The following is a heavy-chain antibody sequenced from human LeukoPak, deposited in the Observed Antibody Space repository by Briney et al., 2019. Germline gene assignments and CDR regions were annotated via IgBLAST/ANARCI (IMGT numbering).Heavy chain of an antibody. CDR1: GGSFDSKY. CDR2: IYTSGST. Sequence: SETLSLTCSVSGGSFDSKYWSWIRQPPGKGLEWIGYIYTSGSTNFNPSLRSRVAMSIDTSKNQFSLKVYSVTAADTAVYYCARRRGRDGYNYGLDYWGQGTLVTVSS. V-gene: IGHV4-4*09. J-gene: IGHJ4*02. CDR3: ARRRGRDGYNYGLDY. D-gene: IGHD5-24*01.